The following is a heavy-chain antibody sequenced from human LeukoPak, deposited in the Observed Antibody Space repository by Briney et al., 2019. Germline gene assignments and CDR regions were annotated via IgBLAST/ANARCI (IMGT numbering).Heavy chain of an antibody. D-gene: IGHD2-15*01. CDR1: GLPFSRYG. J-gene: IGHJ4*02. CDR2: MRGRGGRT. V-gene: IGHV3-23*01. CDR3: ARVLHRGCSGGSCYQAFDY. Sequence: AGGSLRLSCAASGLPFSRYGVSSARQAPGKGLEWVPAMRGRGGRTYYAASVKGRFTISTDNTKHTLYMQMNSLRPTRTAVYYCARVLHRGCSGGSCYQAFDYWGQGTLVTVSS.